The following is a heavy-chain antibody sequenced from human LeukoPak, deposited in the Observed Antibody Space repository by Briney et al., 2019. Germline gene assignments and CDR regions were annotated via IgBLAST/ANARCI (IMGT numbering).Heavy chain of an antibody. CDR2: ISGSGGST. CDR3: AQRLGDTGEA. Sequence: GSLRLSCAASGFTFSSYAMSWVRQAPGKGLEWVSAISGSGGSTYYADSVKGRFTISRDNSKNTLYLQTNSLRAEDTAVYYCAQRLGDTGEAWGQGTLVTVSS. CDR1: GFTFSSYA. V-gene: IGHV3-23*01. J-gene: IGHJ5*02. D-gene: IGHD1-26*01.